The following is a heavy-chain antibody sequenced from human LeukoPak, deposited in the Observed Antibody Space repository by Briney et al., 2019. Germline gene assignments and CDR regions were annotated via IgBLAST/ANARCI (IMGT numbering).Heavy chain of an antibody. CDR3: ARLSKKWLRGVHYFDY. CDR2: INHSGST. Sequence: TSETLSLTCGVYGGSFSGYYWSWIRQTPGKGLECIGEINHSGSTNYNPSLKSRVSISVDTSKNQFSLRLSSVTAADTAVYYCARLSKKWLRGVHYFDYWGQGTLVTVSS. CDR1: GGSFSGYY. V-gene: IGHV4-34*01. J-gene: IGHJ4*02. D-gene: IGHD5-12*01.